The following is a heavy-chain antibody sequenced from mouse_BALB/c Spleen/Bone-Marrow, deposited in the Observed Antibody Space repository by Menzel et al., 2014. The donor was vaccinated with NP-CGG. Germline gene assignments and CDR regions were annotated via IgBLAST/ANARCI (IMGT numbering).Heavy chain of an antibody. D-gene: IGHD4-1*01. J-gene: IGHJ3*01. CDR2: ILPGSGST. Sequence: VQLQQSGAELMKPGASVKISCKATGYTFSSYLIEWVKQRPGHGLEWIGEILPGSGSTKYNEKFKGKATFTADTSSNTAYMQLSSLTSEDSAVYYCARKEGFWGTFAYWGQGTLVTVSA. V-gene: IGHV1-9*01. CDR3: ARKEGFWGTFAY. CDR1: GYTFSSYL.